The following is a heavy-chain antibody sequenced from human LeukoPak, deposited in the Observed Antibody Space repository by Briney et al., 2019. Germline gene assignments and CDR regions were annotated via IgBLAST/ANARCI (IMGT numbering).Heavy chain of an antibody. CDR1: GFTFSSYA. V-gene: IGHV3-30-3*02. CDR2: ISYDGSNK. CDR3: AKRKSIAAAGYYYYYGMDV. D-gene: IGHD6-13*01. Sequence: PGGSLRLSCAASGFTFSSYAMHWVRQAPGKGLEWVAVISYDGSNKYYADSVKGRFTISRDNSKNTLYLQMNSLRAEDTAVYYCAKRKSIAAAGYYYYYGMDVWGQGTTVTVSS. J-gene: IGHJ6*02.